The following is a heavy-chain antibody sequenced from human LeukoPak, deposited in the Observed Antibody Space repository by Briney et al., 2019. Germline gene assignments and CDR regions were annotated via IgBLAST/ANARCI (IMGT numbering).Heavy chain of an antibody. V-gene: IGHV4-39*07. J-gene: IGHJ5*02. CDR3: ARDGLRIAAAVSNWFDP. Sequence: SETLSLTCTVSGGSISSSSYYWGWIRQPPGKGLEWIGSIYYSGSTYYNPSLKSRVTISVDTSKNQFSLKLSSVTAADTAVYYCARDGLRIAAAVSNWFDPWGQGTLVTVSS. CDR1: GGSISSSSYY. CDR2: IYYSGST. D-gene: IGHD6-13*01.